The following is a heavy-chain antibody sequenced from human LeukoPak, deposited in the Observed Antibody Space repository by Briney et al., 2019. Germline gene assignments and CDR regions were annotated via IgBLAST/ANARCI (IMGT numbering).Heavy chain of an antibody. CDR1: GGSISNTNW. CDR3: SRENGAFSPFDY. J-gene: IGHJ4*02. D-gene: IGHD2-8*01. CDR2: ISLTGLT. Sequence: PSETLSLTCGVSGGSISNTNWWSWVRQPPGRGLEWIGGISLTGLTHYNPSLESRVTVSLDKSKNQLSLNLTSVTAADTAVYYCSRENGAFSPFDYWGQGTLVTVLS. V-gene: IGHV4-4*02.